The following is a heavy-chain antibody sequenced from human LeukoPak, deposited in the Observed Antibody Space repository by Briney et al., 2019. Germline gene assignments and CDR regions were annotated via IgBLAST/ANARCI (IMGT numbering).Heavy chain of an antibody. V-gene: IGHV3-48*03. D-gene: IGHD5-18*01. Sequence: GGSLRLSCAASGFTFSSYEMNWVRQAPGKGLEWVSYISSSSSNIYYADSVKGRFTISRDNAKNSLYLQMNSPRGEDTAVYYCARDRRYSYGPDYWGQGTLVTVSS. CDR3: ARDRRYSYGPDY. CDR1: GFTFSSYE. CDR2: ISSSSSNI. J-gene: IGHJ4*02.